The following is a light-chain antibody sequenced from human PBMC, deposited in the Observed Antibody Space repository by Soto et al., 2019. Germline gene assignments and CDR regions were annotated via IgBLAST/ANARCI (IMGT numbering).Light chain of an antibody. CDR2: GAS. J-gene: IGKJ2*01. CDR1: QSVSSSY. Sequence: EIVLTQSPGTLSLSPGERATLSCRASQSVSSSYLAWYQQKPGQAPRLLIYGASSRATGIPDRFSGSGSGTDFTLTISRLEPEDFAVYYCQQYCSSSSYTFGQGTKLEIK. CDR3: QQYCSSSSYT. V-gene: IGKV3-20*01.